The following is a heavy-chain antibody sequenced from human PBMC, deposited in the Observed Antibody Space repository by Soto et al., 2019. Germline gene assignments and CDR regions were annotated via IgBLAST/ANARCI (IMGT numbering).Heavy chain of an antibody. V-gene: IGHV5-51*01. CDR1: GYSFSNYW. D-gene: IGHD4-17*01. J-gene: IGHJ5*02. CDR3: ARHGFYGDYSSNYFDP. Sequence: LGESLKISCKGSGYSFSNYWIAWVRQMPGKGLEYMGIIYPSDSQTRYSPSFQGQVTISADKSINTAYLQWTSLKASDTAIYYCARHGFYGDYSSNYFDPWGQGTLVTVSS. CDR2: IYPSDSQT.